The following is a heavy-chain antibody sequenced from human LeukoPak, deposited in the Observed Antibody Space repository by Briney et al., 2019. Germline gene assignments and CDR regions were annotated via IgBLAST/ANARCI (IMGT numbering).Heavy chain of an antibody. D-gene: IGHD1-26*01. CDR3: AKILPGSQSGY. CDR1: GFTFTDYA. V-gene: IGHV3-23*01. CDR2: ISANGAIT. Sequence: GGSLRLSCAASGFTFTDYAMTWVRQALGKGLEWVSSISANGAITVYGDSVKGRFTISRDNSKNTLYLQMNSLRAEDTAFYYCAKILPGSQSGYWGQGTLVTVSS. J-gene: IGHJ4*02.